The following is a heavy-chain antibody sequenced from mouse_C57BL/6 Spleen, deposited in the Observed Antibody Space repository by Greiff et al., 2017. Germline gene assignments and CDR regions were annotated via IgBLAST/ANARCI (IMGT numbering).Heavy chain of an antibody. V-gene: IGHV1-82*01. CDR1: GYAFSSSW. CDR3: ARQLWKGGDY. J-gene: IGHJ4*01. D-gene: IGHD1-1*02. CDR2: IYPGDGDT. Sequence: LQESGPELVKPGASVKISCKASGYAFSSSWMNWVKQRPGKGLEWIGRIYPGDGDTNYNGKFKGKATLTADKSSSTAYMQLSSLTSEDSAVYFCARQLWKGGDYWGQGTSVTVSS.